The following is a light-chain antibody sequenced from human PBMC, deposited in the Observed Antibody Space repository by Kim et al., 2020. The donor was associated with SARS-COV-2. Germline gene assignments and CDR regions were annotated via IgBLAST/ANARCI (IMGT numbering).Light chain of an antibody. Sequence: SPGEGATISCRASQSVSSTYLAWYQQKSGQAPRLLIYGTSNRATGIPDRFSGSGSGTDFTLTISRLEPEDFAVYYCQQYGTSPRTFGGGTKVDIK. CDR1: QSVSSTY. V-gene: IGKV3-20*01. J-gene: IGKJ4*01. CDR2: GTS. CDR3: QQYGTSPRT.